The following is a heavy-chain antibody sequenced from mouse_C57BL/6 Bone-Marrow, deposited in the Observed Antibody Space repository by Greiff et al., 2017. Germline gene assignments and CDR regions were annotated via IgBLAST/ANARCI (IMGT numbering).Heavy chain of an antibody. CDR1: GYTFTSYW. V-gene: IGHV1-59*01. CDR3: ARRGPFAY. Sequence: QVQLQQPGAELVRPGTSVKLSCKASGYTFTSYWMHWVKQRPGQGLEWIGVIDPSDSYTNYNQKFKGKATLSVYTSSSSAYMQLSSLTSEDSSVYYCARRGPFAYWGQGTLVTVSA. J-gene: IGHJ3*01. CDR2: IDPSDSYT.